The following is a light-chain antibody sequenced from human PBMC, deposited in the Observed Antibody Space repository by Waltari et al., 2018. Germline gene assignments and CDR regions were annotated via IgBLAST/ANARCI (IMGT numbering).Light chain of an antibody. J-gene: IGKJ2*03. V-gene: IGKV1-5*03. Sequence: DIQMTQSPSTLSAFVGDRVTIICRASQSIGTWLAWYQQKPGKAPKLLIYRASNLESGVPSRFSVSSSVTEFTITISNLQPDDFAAYYYQHYNSDLGYSLGQGTKLEIK. CDR1: QSIGTW. CDR3: QHYNSDLGYS. CDR2: RAS.